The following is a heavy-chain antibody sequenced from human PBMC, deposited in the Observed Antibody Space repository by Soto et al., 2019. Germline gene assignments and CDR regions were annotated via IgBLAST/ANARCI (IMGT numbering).Heavy chain of an antibody. Sequence: SVKVSCKASGGTFSSYAISWVRQAPGQGLEWMGGIIPIFGTANYAQKFQGRVTITADKSTSTAYMELSSLRSEDTAVYYCASYYYDSSPIFDYWGQGTLVTVFS. CDR2: IIPIFGTA. CDR1: GGTFSSYA. J-gene: IGHJ4*02. V-gene: IGHV1-69*06. CDR3: ASYYYDSSPIFDY. D-gene: IGHD3-22*01.